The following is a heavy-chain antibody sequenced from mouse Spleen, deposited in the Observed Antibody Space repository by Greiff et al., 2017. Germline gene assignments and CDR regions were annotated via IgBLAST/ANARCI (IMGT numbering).Heavy chain of an antibody. Sequence: VHLVESGAELVRPGTSVKMSCKASGYTFTNYWIGWAKQRPGHGLEWIGDIYPGGGYTNYNEKFKGKATLTADKSSSTAYMQFSSLTSEDSAIYYCAVSTGTGFFDYWGQGTTLTVSS. CDR3: AVSTGTGFFDY. CDR2: IYPGGGYT. D-gene: IGHD4-1*02. CDR1: GYTFTNYW. J-gene: IGHJ2*01. V-gene: IGHV1-63*01.